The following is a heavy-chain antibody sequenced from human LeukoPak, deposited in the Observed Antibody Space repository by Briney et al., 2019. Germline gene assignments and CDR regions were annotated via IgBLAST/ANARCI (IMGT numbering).Heavy chain of an antibody. D-gene: IGHD3-3*01. J-gene: IGHJ6*03. CDR3: ARFLATWDYYYMDV. CDR1: GFTFGSYG. V-gene: IGHV3-23*01. CDR2: ISGSGGRT. Sequence: PGGSLRLSCAASGFTFGSYGMSWVRQAPGQGLAWVSGISGSGGRTDHADSVRGRFTISRDNSKNTLYLQMNSLRAEDTAVYYCARFLATWDYYYMDVWGNGTTVTVSS.